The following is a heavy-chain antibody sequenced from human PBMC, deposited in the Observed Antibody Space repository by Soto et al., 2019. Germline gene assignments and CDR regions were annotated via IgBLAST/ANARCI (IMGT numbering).Heavy chain of an antibody. D-gene: IGHD5-18*01. Sequence: GASVKVSCKASGGTFSSYAISWVRQAPGQGLEWMGGIIPIFGTANYAQKFQGGVTITADESTSTAYMELSSLRSEDTAVYYCARDGQLHPFDYWGKGTLVTVSS. CDR3: ARDGQLHPFDY. V-gene: IGHV1-69*13. CDR2: IIPIFGTA. CDR1: GGTFSSYA. J-gene: IGHJ4*02.